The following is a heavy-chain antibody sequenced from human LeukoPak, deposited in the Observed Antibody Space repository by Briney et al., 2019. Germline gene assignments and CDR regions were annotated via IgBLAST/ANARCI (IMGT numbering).Heavy chain of an antibody. CDR2: MNPNSGNT. D-gene: IGHD4-17*01. CDR1: GYTFTSYD. J-gene: IGHJ1*01. V-gene: IGHV1-8*01. Sequence: ASVKVSCKASGYTFTSYDINWVRQATGQGLEWMGWMNPNSGNTGYAQKFQGRVTMTRNTSISTAYMELSSPRSEDTAVYYCARGRLTTVTTLRYFQHWGQGTLVTVSS. CDR3: ARGRLTTVTTLRYFQH.